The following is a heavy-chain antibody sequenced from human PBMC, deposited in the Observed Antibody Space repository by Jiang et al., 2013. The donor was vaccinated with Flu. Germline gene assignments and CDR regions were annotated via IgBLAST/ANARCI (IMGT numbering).Heavy chain of an antibody. D-gene: IGHD1-26*01. CDR1: DGSISSGGYY. J-gene: IGHJ4*02. Sequence: PGLVKPSQTLSLSCTVSDGSISSGGYYWSWIRLPAGKGLEWIGRIHTRGNTNYNPSLKSRVTISLDTSRNQFSLNLYSVTAADTAVYYCARYSGSVGYFDYWGQGTVVTVSS. CDR3: ARYSGSVGYFDY. CDR2: IHTRGNT. V-gene: IGHV4-61*02.